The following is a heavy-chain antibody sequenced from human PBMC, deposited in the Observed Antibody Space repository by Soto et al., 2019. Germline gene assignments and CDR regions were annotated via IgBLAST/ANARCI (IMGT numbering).Heavy chain of an antibody. CDR2: IYPGDSDT. J-gene: IGHJ6*02. CDR1: GYSCTNFW. Sequence: GVSQKIPCKGSGYSCTNFWIGWMRQMHGKGLEWMGIIYPGDSDTKYSPSLQGQVTISVDTSISTAYLQWTSLKASDTAMYYCARSRRGAYSSGWYSLSGYYNYGIDVWGQGTKVTVSS. D-gene: IGHD6-19*01. CDR3: ARSRRGAYSSGWYSLSGYYNYGIDV. V-gene: IGHV5-51*01.